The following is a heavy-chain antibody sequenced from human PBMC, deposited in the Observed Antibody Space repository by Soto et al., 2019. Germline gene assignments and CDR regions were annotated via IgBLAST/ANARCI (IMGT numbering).Heavy chain of an antibody. CDR2: ISSSSSTI. Sequence: PGGSLRLSCAASGFTFSSYSMNWVRQAPGKGLEWVSYISSSSSTIYYADSVKGRFTISRDNAKNSLYLQMNSLRDEDTAVYYCARDRVSHDRSGYKYYFDYWGQGTLVTVYS. CDR3: ARDRVSHDRSGYKYYFDY. J-gene: IGHJ4*02. D-gene: IGHD3-22*01. CDR1: GFTFSSYS. V-gene: IGHV3-48*02.